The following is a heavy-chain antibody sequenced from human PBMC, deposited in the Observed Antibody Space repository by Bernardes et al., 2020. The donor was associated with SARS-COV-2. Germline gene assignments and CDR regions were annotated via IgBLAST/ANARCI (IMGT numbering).Heavy chain of an antibody. V-gene: IGHV4-59*12. J-gene: IGHJ4*02. D-gene: IGHD3-3*01. Sequence: SETLSLTCTVSGGSISSYYWSWIRQPPGKVLEWIGYIYYSGSTNYNPSLKSRVTISVDTSKNQFSLKLSSVTAADTAVYYCARGGLWSGWENYFDYWGQGTLVTVSS. CDR3: ARGGLWSGWENYFDY. CDR2: IYYSGST. CDR1: GGSISSYY.